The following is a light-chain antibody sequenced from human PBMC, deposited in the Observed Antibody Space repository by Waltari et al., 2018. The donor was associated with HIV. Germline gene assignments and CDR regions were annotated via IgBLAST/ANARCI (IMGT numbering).Light chain of an antibody. CDR2: DVS. CDR1: SRDGGGYDY. V-gene: IGLV2-14*03. Sequence: QSALPQPASVSGSPGPSLTIPCPGTSRDGGGYDYVSWYQQHPGKAPNLMIYDVSNRPSGVSNRFSGSKSGNTASLIISGLQAEDEADYYCSSYTSSSTRVFGTGTAVTVV. CDR3: SSYTSSSTRV. J-gene: IGLJ1*01.